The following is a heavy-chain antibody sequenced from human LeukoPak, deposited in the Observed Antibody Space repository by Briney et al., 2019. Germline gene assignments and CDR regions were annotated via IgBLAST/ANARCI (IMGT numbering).Heavy chain of an antibody. CDR2: ISGSGGST. J-gene: IGHJ4*02. Sequence: PGGSLRLSCAASGFTFSSYAMSWVRQAPGKGLEWVSAISGSGGSTYYADSVKGRFTISRDNSKNTLYLQMNSLRAEDTAVYYCAKGISRTGDAGGGDWGQGTLVTVSS. V-gene: IGHV3-23*01. CDR1: GFTFSSYA. D-gene: IGHD7-27*01. CDR3: AKGISRTGDAGGGD.